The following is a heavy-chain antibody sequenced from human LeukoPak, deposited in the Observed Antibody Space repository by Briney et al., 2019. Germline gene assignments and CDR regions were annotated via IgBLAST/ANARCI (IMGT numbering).Heavy chain of an antibody. Sequence: SETLSLTCAVYGGSFSGYYWSWIRQPPGKGLEWIGEINHSGSTNYNPSLKSRVTISVDTSKNQFSLKLSSVTAADTAVYYCARGRLGTVTTPSYWYFDLWGRGTLVTVSS. CDR1: GGSFSGYY. V-gene: IGHV4-34*01. CDR2: INHSGST. CDR3: ARGRLGTVTTPSYWYFDL. J-gene: IGHJ2*01. D-gene: IGHD4-17*01.